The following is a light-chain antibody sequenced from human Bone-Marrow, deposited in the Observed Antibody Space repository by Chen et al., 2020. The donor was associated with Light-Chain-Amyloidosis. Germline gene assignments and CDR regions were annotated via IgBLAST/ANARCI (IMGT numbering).Light chain of an antibody. Sequence: SFKLTQSPSVSVSPGQAATIAFSGDTLGDMYVCWYQRRPGQSPVLIIFQDNQRPSGIPERFSGSDSANTATLTITETQVMDEADYYCQAWDISSGAVFGGGTKLTVL. CDR1: TLGDMY. CDR3: QAWDISSGAV. CDR2: QDN. J-gene: IGLJ2*01. V-gene: IGLV3-1*01.